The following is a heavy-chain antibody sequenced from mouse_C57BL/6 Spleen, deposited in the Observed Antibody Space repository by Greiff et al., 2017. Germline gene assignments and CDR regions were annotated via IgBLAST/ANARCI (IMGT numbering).Heavy chain of an antibody. D-gene: IGHD4-1*01. Sequence: QVQLQQPGAELVRPGSSVKLSCKASGYTFTSYWMHWVKQRPIQGLEWIGNIDPSDSETPYNQKFKDKATLTVDKSSSTAYMQLSSLTSADSAVYYCEREGNWDGAMDYWGQGTSVTVSS. CDR1: GYTFTSYW. J-gene: IGHJ4*01. CDR2: IDPSDSET. V-gene: IGHV1-52*01. CDR3: EREGNWDGAMDY.